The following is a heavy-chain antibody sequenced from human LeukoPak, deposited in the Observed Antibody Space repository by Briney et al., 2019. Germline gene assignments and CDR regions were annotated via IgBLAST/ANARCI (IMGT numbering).Heavy chain of an antibody. D-gene: IGHD2-15*01. CDR1: GGSISSYY. J-gene: IGHJ4*02. CDR2: IYYSGST. V-gene: IGHV4-59*12. CDR3: ARDGPIGP. Sequence: PSETLSLTCTVSGGSISSYYWSWIRQPPGKGLEWIGYIYYSGSTYYNPSLKSRVTISVDTSKNQFSLKLTSVTAADTAVYYCARDGPIGPWGQGTLVTVSS.